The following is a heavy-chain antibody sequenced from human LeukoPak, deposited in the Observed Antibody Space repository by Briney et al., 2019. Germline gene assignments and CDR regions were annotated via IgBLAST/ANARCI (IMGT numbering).Heavy chain of an antibody. V-gene: IGHV3-23*01. D-gene: IGHD3-10*01. CDR3: AKIAVRGVIINYFDY. CDR1: GFTFGSYA. CDR2: ISGSGGST. J-gene: IGHJ4*02. Sequence: QAGGSLTLSCAASGFTFGSYAMSWVRQAPGKGLEWVSAISGSGGSTYYADSVKGRFTISRDNSKNTLYLRMNSLRAEDTAVYYCAKIAVRGVIINYFDYWGQGTLVTVSS.